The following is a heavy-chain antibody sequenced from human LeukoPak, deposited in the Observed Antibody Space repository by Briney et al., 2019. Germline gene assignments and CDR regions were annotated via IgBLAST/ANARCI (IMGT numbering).Heavy chain of an antibody. V-gene: IGHV3-30*02. D-gene: IGHD3-10*01. CDR2: VRPDGSSN. CDR3: AKDQAGTWGLDY. Sequence: GGSVRLSCAASGFTLSNFGMHWVRQAPGKGLEWVAFVRPDGSSNYYADSVKGRFTISRDISKNTLCLQMNSLRAEDTAFYYCAKDQAGTWGLDYWGQGTLVTVSS. CDR1: GFTLSNFG. J-gene: IGHJ4*02.